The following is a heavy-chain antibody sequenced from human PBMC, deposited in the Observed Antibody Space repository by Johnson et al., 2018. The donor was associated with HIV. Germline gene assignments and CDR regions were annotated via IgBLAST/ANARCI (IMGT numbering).Heavy chain of an antibody. D-gene: IGHD2-21*02. CDR2: ISWNSGSI. V-gene: IGHV3-9*01. CDR1: GFTFDDYA. J-gene: IGHJ3*02. CDR3: SRDPAYCGGDWCGAFDI. Sequence: VQLVESGGGLVQPGRSLRLSCAASGFTFDDYAMHWVRQAPGKGLEWVSGISWNSGSIGYADSVKGRFTISRDNAKNSLYLQMNSLRAEDTAVYYCSRDPAYCGGDWCGAFDIWGQGTMVTVSA.